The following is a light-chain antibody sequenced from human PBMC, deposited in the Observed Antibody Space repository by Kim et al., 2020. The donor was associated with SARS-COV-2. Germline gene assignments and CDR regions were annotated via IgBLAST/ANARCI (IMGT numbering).Light chain of an antibody. V-gene: IGLV2-14*03. CDR1: SSDVGGYNY. CDR3: SSYTSSSTLYV. CDR2: DVS. Sequence: SFNDSCNGTSSDVGGYNYVSWYQQHPGKAPKLIIYDVSNRPSGVSNRFSGSKSGNTASLTISGLQAEDEADYYCSSYTSSSTLYVFGTGTKVTVL. J-gene: IGLJ1*01.